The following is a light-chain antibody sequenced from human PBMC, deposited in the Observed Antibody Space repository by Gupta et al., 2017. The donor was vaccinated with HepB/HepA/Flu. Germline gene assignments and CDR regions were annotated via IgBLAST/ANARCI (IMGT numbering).Light chain of an antibody. CDR1: SSDVGGYNY. J-gene: IGLJ2*01. CDR2: DVS. V-gene: IGLV2-14*01. Sequence: QSALTQPASVSASPGQSITLSCTGTSSDVGGYNYVSWYQQHPGKAPKPMIYDVSNRPSGVSNRFAGSKSGNTASLTISGLQAEDEADYYCSSYTSSSTGVFGGGTKLTVL. CDR3: SSYTSSSTGV.